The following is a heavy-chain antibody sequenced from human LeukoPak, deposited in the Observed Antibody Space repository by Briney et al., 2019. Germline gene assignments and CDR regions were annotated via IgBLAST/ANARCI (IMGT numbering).Heavy chain of an antibody. J-gene: IGHJ4*02. CDR3: ARADNTMIALYYFDY. D-gene: IGHD3-22*01. V-gene: IGHV1-2*06. Sequence: GASVKVSCRASGYIFTDHYMHWVRQAPGQGLEWMGRINPDSGGTNYAQKFRGRVTMTSDTSISTTYMELSSLRSDDTAVYYCARADNTMIALYYFDYWGQGTLVTVSS. CDR1: GYIFTDHY. CDR2: INPDSGGT.